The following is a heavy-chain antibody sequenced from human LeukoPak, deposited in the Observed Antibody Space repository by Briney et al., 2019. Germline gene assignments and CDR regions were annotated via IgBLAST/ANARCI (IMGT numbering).Heavy chain of an antibody. CDR3: ARGTSGPDS. CDR1: GFTFSNFD. Sequence: PGGSLRLSCAASGFTFSNFDMSWVRQAPGKGLEWVSGISAGGGTTYYADSVKGRFTISRDNSKNTLYLQFNSLRAEDTAVYYCARGTSGPDSWGQGTLVTVSS. CDR2: ISAGGGTT. V-gene: IGHV3-23*01. D-gene: IGHD1-1*01. J-gene: IGHJ4*02.